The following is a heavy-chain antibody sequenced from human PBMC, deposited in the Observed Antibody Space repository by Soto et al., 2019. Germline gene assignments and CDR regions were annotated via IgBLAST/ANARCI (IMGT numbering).Heavy chain of an antibody. J-gene: IGHJ4*02. V-gene: IGHV3-23*01. CDR3: ATTGPIDYGGSFDY. CDR2: ISGSGGST. Sequence: GGSLRLSCAVSGFTFSSYAMSWVRQAPGKGLEWVSAISGSGGSTYYADSVKGRFTISRDNSKNTLYLQMNSLRAEDTAVYYCATTGPIDYGGSFDYWGQGTLVTVSS. CDR1: GFTFSSYA. D-gene: IGHD4-17*01.